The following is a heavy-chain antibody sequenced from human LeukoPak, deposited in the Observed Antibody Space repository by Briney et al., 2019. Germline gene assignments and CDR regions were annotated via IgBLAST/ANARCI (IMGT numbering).Heavy chain of an antibody. V-gene: IGHV3-30-3*02. CDR3: AKDSGYRLDHFDS. CDR2: ISYDGRSK. CDR1: GFTFSSYA. Sequence: QPGGSLRLSCAASGFTFSSYAMHWVRQTPGKGLEWVAAISYDGRSKDFADSLKGRFTISRDNSKRMVFLQMNSLTTDDTGLYYCAKDSGYRLDHFDSWGQGTLVTVSS. J-gene: IGHJ5*01. D-gene: IGHD5-18*01.